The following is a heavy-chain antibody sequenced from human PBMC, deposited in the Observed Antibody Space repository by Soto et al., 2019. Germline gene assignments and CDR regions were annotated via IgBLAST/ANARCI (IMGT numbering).Heavy chain of an antibody. V-gene: IGHV3-48*03. CDR3: ATAGLTGTV. Sequence: PWGSLRLSCAPSGFTFSSNEMNWVRQAPGKGLEWVSYISVSGSMRFYADAVRGRFTISRDNTKKMLYLQMNSLRVEDTALYYCATAGLTGTVWGQGTTVTVSS. D-gene: IGHD3-9*01. J-gene: IGHJ6*02. CDR2: ISVSGSMR. CDR1: GFTFSSNE.